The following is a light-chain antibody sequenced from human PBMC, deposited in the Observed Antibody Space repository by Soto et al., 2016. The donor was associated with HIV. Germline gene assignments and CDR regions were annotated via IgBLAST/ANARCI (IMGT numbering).Light chain of an antibody. Sequence: SYVLTQPPSVSVAPGKTARITCGGNNIGTKGVHWYQQKPGQAPMLVVYDDSDRPSGIPERFSGSNSGNTATLTISRVEAGDEADYFCQVWDNGSDHGDVIFGGGTKLTVL. CDR3: QVWDNGSDHGDVI. V-gene: IGLV3-21*03. CDR1: NIGTKG. J-gene: IGLJ2*01. CDR2: DDS.